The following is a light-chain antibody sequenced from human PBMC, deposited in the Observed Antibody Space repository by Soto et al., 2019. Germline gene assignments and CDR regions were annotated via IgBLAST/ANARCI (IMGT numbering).Light chain of an antibody. CDR1: QSVLYSSNNKNY. CDR3: QQYLHTPRT. Sequence: DAVVTQSPDSLAASLGERATINCKSSQSVLYSSNNKNYLAWYQQKPGQPPKLLIYWASTRESGVPDRFSGSGYGTDFTLTISSLQAEDVAVYYCQQYLHTPRTFGQGTKVEIK. J-gene: IGKJ1*01. CDR2: WAS. V-gene: IGKV4-1*01.